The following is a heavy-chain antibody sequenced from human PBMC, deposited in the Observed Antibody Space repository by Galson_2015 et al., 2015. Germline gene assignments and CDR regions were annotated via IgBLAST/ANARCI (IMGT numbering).Heavy chain of an antibody. CDR2: IKQDGSEK. D-gene: IGHD3-22*01. V-gene: IGHV3-7*01. CDR3: AREEPLYDSSGYSY. CDR1: GFTFSNAW. Sequence: SLRLSCAASGFTFSNAWMSWVRQAPGKGLEWVANIKQDGSEKYYVDSVKGRFTISRDNAKNSLYLQMNSLRAEDTAVYYCAREEPLYDSSGYSYWGQGTLVTVSS. J-gene: IGHJ4*02.